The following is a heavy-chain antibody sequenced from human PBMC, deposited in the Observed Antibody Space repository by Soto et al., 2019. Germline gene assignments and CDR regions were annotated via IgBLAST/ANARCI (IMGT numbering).Heavy chain of an antibody. D-gene: IGHD3-16*01. CDR1: GFSLTTRGVG. V-gene: IGHV2-5*02. J-gene: IGHJ5*02. CDR3: AHSPNYYQYDWFDP. CDR2: IYWDDDK. Sequence: QITLKESGPPLVKPTQTLTLTCTFSGFSLTTRGVGVGWIRQPPGKALECLALIYWDDDKRYSPSLQSRLSITKDTSKNQVVLTMTNVDPVDTATYYCAHSPNYYQYDWFDPWGQGTLVSVSS.